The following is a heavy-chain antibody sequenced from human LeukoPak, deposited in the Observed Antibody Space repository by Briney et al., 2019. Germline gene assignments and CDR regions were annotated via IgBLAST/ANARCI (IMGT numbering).Heavy chain of an antibody. CDR1: GFTFSSYG. J-gene: IGHJ6*02. CDR2: ISYDGSNK. CDR3: ARDATDKITMVRGVIDYYYGMDV. V-gene: IGHV3-30*19. Sequence: GGSLRLSCAASGFTFSSYGMHWVRQAPGKGLEWVAVISYDGSNKYYADSVKGRFTISRDNSKNTLYLQMNSLRAEDTAVYYCARDATDKITMVRGVIDYYYGMDVWGQGTTVTVSS. D-gene: IGHD3-10*01.